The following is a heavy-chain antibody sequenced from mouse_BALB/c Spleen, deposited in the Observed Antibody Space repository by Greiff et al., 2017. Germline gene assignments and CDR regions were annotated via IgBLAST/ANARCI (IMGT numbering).Heavy chain of an antibody. J-gene: IGHJ4*01. CDR2: ISYDGSN. D-gene: IGHD1-1*02. CDR1: GYSITSGYY. V-gene: IGHV3-6*02. CDR3: ARERGGGMDY. Sequence: EVKLVESGPGLVKPSQSLSLTCSVTGYSITSGYYWNWIRQFPGNKLEWMGYISYDGSNNYNPSLKNRISITRDTSKNQFFLKLNSVTTEDTATYYCARERGGGMDYWGQGTSVTVSA.